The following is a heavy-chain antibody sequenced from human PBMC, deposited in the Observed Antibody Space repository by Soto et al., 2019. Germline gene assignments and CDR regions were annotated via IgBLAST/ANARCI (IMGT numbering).Heavy chain of an antibody. V-gene: IGHV1-18*01. CDR3: ARGRYGDY. CDR1: GYTFTSYG. J-gene: IGHJ4*02. D-gene: IGHD1-1*01. Sequence: QVHLVQSGAEVKKPGASVKVSCKASGYTFTSYGITWVRQAPGQGLEWMGWISAHNGNTDYAQKLQGRVIVTRDTSTITAYTELRSLISDDTAVYYCARGRYGDYWGQGALVTVSS. CDR2: ISAHNGNT.